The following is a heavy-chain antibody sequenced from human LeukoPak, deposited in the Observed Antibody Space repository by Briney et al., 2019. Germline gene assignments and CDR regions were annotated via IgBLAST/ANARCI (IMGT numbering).Heavy chain of an antibody. D-gene: IGHD3-22*01. CDR1: GGSISGYY. CDR2: IHYSGST. Sequence: SETLSLTCTVSGGSISGYYWSWIRQPPGKGLECIGYIHYSGSTNYNPSLKSRVTISVDTSKNQFSLKLTSVPAADTAVYYCARLSDSDSSGYYWGFEYWGQGTLVTVSS. V-gene: IGHV4-59*08. J-gene: IGHJ4*02. CDR3: ARLSDSDSSGYYWGFEY.